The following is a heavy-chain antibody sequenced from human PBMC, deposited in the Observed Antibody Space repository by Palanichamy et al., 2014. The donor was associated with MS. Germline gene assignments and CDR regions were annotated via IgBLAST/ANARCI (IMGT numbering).Heavy chain of an antibody. CDR1: GGSISGTTYY. Sequence: QLQVQESGPGLVKPSETLSLTCTVSGGSISGTTYYWGWIRQPPGKGLEWIGSIYHDGSTYYNPSLRSRVTISVDTSKNRFSLKLSSVTAADTAVYYCARRVDPTMAAEAKNYFDDWGQGTLVTVSS. D-gene: IGHD5-18*01. J-gene: IGHJ4*02. V-gene: IGHV4-39*01. CDR2: IYHDGST. CDR3: ARRVDPTMAAEAKNYFDD.